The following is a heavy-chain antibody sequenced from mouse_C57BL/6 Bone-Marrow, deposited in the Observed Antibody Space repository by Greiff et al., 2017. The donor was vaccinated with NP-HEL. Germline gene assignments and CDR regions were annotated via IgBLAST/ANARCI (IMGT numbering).Heavy chain of an antibody. CDR1: GYTFTTYW. Sequence: VQLQQPGAELVKPGASVKLSCKASGYTFTTYWMQWVKQRPGQGLEWIGEIDPSDSYTNYNQKFKGKATLTVDTSSSPANMQLSSLTSEDSAVYYCARKAYYGRSYEFAYWGQGTLVTVSA. V-gene: IGHV1-50*01. D-gene: IGHD1-1*01. CDR2: IDPSDSYT. CDR3: ARKAYYGRSYEFAY. J-gene: IGHJ3*01.